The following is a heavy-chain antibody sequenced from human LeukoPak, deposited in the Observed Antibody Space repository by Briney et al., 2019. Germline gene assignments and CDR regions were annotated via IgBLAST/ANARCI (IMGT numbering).Heavy chain of an antibody. Sequence: GGSLRLSCAASGSTFSSYALSWVRQAPGKGLEWVSAISGSGGSTYYADSVKGRFTISRDNSKNTLYLQMNSLRAEDTAVYYCAKDEGIVVVPATIDYWGQGTLVTVSS. CDR2: ISGSGGST. CDR3: AKDEGIVVVPATIDY. D-gene: IGHD2-2*01. J-gene: IGHJ4*02. V-gene: IGHV3-23*01. CDR1: GSTFSSYA.